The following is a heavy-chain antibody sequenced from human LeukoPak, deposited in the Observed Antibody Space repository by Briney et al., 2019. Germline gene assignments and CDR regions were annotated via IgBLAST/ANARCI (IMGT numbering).Heavy chain of an antibody. J-gene: IGHJ5*02. Sequence: SETLSLTCAVYGGSFSGYYWSWIRQPPGKGLEWVGEINHSGSTNYNPSLKSRVTISVDTSKNQFSLKLSSVTAADTAVYYCARRPRGLIVEVPAAQWRFDPWGQGTLVTVSS. CDR1: GGSFSGYY. CDR2: INHSGST. V-gene: IGHV4-34*01. CDR3: ARRPRGLIVEVPAAQWRFDP. D-gene: IGHD2-2*01.